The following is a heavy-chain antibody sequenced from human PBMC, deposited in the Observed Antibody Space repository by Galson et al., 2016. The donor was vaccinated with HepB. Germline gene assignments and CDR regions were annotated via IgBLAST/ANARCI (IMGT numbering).Heavy chain of an antibody. V-gene: IGHV4-39*01. J-gene: IGHJ6*02. CDR1: RGSLSSTNYY. CDR2: MYYSGST. CDR3: ARHREGGALGGMDV. Sequence: SETLSLTCIVSRGSLSSTNYYWAWIRQPPGKGLEWIGSMYYSGSTYYKPSLKSRVTISVDTSKNQFSLKLTSVTAADTAMYYRARHREGGALGGMDVWGQGTTVTVSS. D-gene: IGHD5-24*01.